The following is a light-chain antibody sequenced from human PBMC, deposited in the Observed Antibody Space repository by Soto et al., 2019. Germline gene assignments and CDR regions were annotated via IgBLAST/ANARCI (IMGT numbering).Light chain of an antibody. CDR2: AAS. CDR1: QRTNSF. CDR3: KKLNFYPIP. V-gene: IGKV1-9*01. J-gene: IGKJ5*01. Sequence: DIQLTQSPSFLSASVGDRVTITCRASQRTNSFLAWYQQTPGKAPNLLIYAASTLQTGVPSRFSGSESGTEIPPQISRPHPENFATYYWKKLNFYPIPFGQGTLLEIK.